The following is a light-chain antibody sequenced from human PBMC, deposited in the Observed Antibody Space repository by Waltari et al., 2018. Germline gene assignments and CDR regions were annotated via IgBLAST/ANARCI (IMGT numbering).Light chain of an antibody. CDR2: DVT. V-gene: IGLV2-11*01. J-gene: IGLJ3*02. CDR1: SSDVGGYNY. Sequence: QSALTQPRSVSGSPGQSVTISCTGPSSDVGGYNYVSWYQQHPGKAPKLMIYDVTKRPSGVPDRFSGSKSGNTASLTISGLQAEDEAEYYCCSYAGSYSWVFGGGTKLTVL. CDR3: CSYAGSYSWV.